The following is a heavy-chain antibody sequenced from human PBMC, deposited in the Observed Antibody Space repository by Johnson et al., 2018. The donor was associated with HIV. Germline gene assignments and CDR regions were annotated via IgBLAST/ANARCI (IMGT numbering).Heavy chain of an antibody. CDR3: AREGGSIAAAGKDAFDI. J-gene: IGHJ3*02. D-gene: IGHD6-13*01. CDR1: EFTFTNAW. V-gene: IGHV3-7*01. CDR2: IKQDGSEK. Sequence: VQLVESGGGLVKPGGCLRLSCTSSEFTFTNAWMNWVRQAPGKGLEWVANIKQDGSEKYYVDSVKGRFTISRDNAKNSLYLQMNSLRAEDTAVYYCAREGGSIAAAGKDAFDIWGQGTMVTVSS.